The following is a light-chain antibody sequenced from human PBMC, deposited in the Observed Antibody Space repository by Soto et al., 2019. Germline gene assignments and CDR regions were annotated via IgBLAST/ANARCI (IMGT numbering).Light chain of an antibody. Sequence: DILVTQSPSTLSASVGDRVTITCRASQSISSWLAWYQQKPGRAPNLLIYDASTLESGVPSRFSGSGSGTEFTLTISSLQPDDFATYYCQPYNSHLYTFGQGTKLEIK. CDR2: DAS. CDR1: QSISSW. J-gene: IGKJ2*01. V-gene: IGKV1-5*01. CDR3: QPYNSHLYT.